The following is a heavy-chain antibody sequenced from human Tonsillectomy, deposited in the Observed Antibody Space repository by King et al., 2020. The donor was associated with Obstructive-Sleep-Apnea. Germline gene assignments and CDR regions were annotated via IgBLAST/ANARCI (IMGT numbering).Heavy chain of an antibody. J-gene: IGHJ5*02. CDR2: TYYRSKWFN. Sequence: VQLQQSGPGLVKPSQTLSLTCAISGDSVSNNTAVWNWIRQSPSRGLEWLGRTYYRSKWFNEYAESVKSRITINPDTSKNQFSLQLNSVTPGDTAVYYCAGARSYYYTWGQRTLVTVSS. CDR3: AGARSYYYT. V-gene: IGHV6-1*01. D-gene: IGHD3-22*01. CDR1: GDSVSNNTAV.